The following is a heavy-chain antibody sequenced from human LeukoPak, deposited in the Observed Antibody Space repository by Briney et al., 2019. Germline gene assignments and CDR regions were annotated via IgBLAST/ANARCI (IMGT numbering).Heavy chain of an antibody. CDR1: GFTFSSYA. D-gene: IGHD2-15*01. V-gene: IGHV3-30*04. J-gene: IGHJ4*02. CDR2: ISYDGSNK. CDR3: AKGFSSEHCSGGSCYRDYFDY. Sequence: GGSLRLSCAASGFTFSSYAIHWVRQAPGKGLEWVAVISYDGSNKYYADSVKGRFTISRDNSKNTLYLQMNSLRAEDTAVYYCAKGFSSEHCSGGSCYRDYFDYWGQGTLVTVSS.